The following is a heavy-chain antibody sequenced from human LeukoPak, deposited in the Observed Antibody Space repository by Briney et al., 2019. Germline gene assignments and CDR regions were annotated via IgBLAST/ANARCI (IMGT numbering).Heavy chain of an antibody. CDR3: ARDGVAVAFDY. CDR1: GFTFSSYS. CDR2: ISSSSSTI. V-gene: IGHV3-48*04. J-gene: IGHJ4*02. Sequence: GGSLRLSCAASGFTFSSYSMNWVRQAPGKGLEWVSYISSSSSTIYYADSVKGRFTISRDNAKNSLYLQMNSLRAEDTAVYYCARDGVAVAFDYWGQGTLVTVSS. D-gene: IGHD6-19*01.